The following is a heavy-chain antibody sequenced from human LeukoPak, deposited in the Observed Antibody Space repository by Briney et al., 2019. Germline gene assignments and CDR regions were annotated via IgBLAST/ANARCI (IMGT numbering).Heavy chain of an antibody. J-gene: IGHJ3*02. CDR2: IKQDGSEK. D-gene: IGHD3/OR15-3a*01. Sequence: PGGSLRLSCAASGFTFSSYWMSWVRQAPGKGLEWVANIKQDGSEKYYVDSVKGRFTISRDNAKNSLYLQMNSLRAEDTAVYYCARDMIFGVVTPPAFDIWGQGTMVTVSS. CDR3: ARDMIFGVVTPPAFDI. V-gene: IGHV3-7*01. CDR1: GFTFSSYW.